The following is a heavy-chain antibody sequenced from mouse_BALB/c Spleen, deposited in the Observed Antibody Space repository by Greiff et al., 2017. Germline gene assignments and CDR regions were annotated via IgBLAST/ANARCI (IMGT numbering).Heavy chain of an antibody. CDR2: IDPANGNT. V-gene: IGHV14-3*02. J-gene: IGHJ1*01. Sequence: EVNLVESGAELVKPGASVKLSCTASGFNIKDTYMHWVKQRPEQGLEWIGRIDPANGNTKYDPKFQGKATITADTSSNTAYLQLSSLTSEDTAVYYCARNYRYWYFDVWGAGTTVTVSS. D-gene: IGHD2-14*01. CDR1: GFNIKDTY. CDR3: ARNYRYWYFDV.